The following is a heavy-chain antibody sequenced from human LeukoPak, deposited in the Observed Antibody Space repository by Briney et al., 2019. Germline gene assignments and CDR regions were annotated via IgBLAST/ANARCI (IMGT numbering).Heavy chain of an antibody. V-gene: IGHV3-49*03. CDR1: GFIFGDYA. Sequence: PGGSLRLSCAGSGFIFGDYAMSWFRQAPGKGLEWVGFIRSKTYGGTAVHAASVKGRFIISRDDSRSIAYLQMYRLKTEDTAVYYCARGANYYDSGHIDYWGQGTLVTVSS. D-gene: IGHD3-22*01. J-gene: IGHJ4*02. CDR2: IRSKTYGGTA. CDR3: ARGANYYDSGHIDY.